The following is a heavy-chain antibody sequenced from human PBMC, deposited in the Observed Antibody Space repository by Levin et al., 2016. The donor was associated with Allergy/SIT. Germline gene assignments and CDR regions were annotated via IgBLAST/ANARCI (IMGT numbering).Heavy chain of an antibody. V-gene: IGHV1-58*01. CDR3: AADDISSSKYYFGMDV. Sequence: SVKVSCKASGFSFSSSAVQWVRQARGQRLEWIGWIVFGSGNTNYARKFQERVTFSRDLSTSTAYMELSSLRSDDTAVYYCAADDISSSKYYFGMDVWGQGTTVTVSS. D-gene: IGHD6-6*01. J-gene: IGHJ6*02. CDR2: IVFGSGNT. CDR1: GFSFSSSA.